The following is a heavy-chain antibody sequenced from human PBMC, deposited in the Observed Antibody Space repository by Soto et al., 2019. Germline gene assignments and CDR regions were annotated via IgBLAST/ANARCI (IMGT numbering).Heavy chain of an antibody. D-gene: IGHD3-22*01. Sequence: QVELVQSGAEVKKPGSSVKVSCQASEDTFRNYAISWVRQAPGQGLEWMGGITPIFGTANYAQKFQGRVTITADTSANKVYLELSSLRSEDTAVYYFASTKYDSSAYYYWDLGLWSRGSLVTVSS. J-gene: IGHJ2*01. CDR1: EDTFRNYA. CDR2: ITPIFGTA. V-gene: IGHV1-69*06. CDR3: ASTKYDSSAYYYWDLGL.